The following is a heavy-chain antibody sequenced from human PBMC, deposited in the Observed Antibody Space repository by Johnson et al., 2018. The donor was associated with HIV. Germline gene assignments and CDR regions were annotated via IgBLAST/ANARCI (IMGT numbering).Heavy chain of an antibody. CDR2: IRYDGSNK. CDR3: ASGVTARAPLLI. V-gene: IGHV3-30*02. Sequence: QVQLLESGGGVVQPGGSLRLSCAASGFTFSSYGMHWVRQAPGKGLEWVAFIRYDGSNKYYADSVKGRFTISRDNSKNTLYLQMNSLRAEDTAMYYCASGVTARAPLLIWGQGTMVTVSS. D-gene: IGHD6-6*01. J-gene: IGHJ3*02. CDR1: GFTFSSYG.